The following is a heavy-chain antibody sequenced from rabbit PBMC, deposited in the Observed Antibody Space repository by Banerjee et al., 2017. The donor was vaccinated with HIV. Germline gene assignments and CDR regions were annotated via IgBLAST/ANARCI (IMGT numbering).Heavy chain of an antibody. J-gene: IGHJ4*01. Sequence: QQQLEESGGGLVKPGGTLTLTCKASGFDLSSYYYMCWVRQAPGKGLELIACIYTSSGNTVYASWVNGRFTISRSTSLNTVDLKMTSLTAADTATYFCVRDDAGYGYATWGPVTLVTVS. CDR1: GFDLSSYYY. CDR3: VRDDAGYGYAT. V-gene: IGHV1S43*01. D-gene: IGHD6-1*01. CDR2: IYTSSGNT.